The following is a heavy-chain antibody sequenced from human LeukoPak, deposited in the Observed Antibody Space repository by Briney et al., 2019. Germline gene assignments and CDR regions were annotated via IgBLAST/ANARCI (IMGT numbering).Heavy chain of an antibody. J-gene: IGHJ5*02. CDR1: GGSISSSSYY. D-gene: IGHD3-10*01. Sequence: ASETLSLTCTVSGGSISSSSYYWGWIRQPPGKGLEWIGSIYYSGSTYYNPSLKSRVTISVDTSKNQFSLKLSSVTAADMAVYYCAGTYYYGSGRLNWFDPWGEGTLVTVSS. CDR3: AGTYYYGSGRLNWFDP. V-gene: IGHV4-39*01. CDR2: IYYSGST.